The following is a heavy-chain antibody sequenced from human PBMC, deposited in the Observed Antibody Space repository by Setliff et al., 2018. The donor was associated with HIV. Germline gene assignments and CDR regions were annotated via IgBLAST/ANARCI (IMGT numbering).Heavy chain of an antibody. J-gene: IGHJ4*02. CDR1: GDSINSRPYY. CDR3: ARPKYSGSRYLYY. CDR2: VFYSGST. Sequence: SETLSLTCSVSGDSINSRPYYYGWLRQPPGKGLEWIGNVFYSGSTKYNPSLMSRVTMSVDTTKNQVSLSLFSATAADTATYYCARPKYSGSRYLYYWGQGTLVTVSS. V-gene: IGHV4-39*07. D-gene: IGHD1-26*01.